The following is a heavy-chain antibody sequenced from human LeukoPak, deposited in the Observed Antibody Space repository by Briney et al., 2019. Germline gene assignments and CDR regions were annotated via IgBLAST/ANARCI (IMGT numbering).Heavy chain of an antibody. Sequence: PGGSLRLSCAASGFTFSSYAMSWVRQAPGKGLEWVSGISGSGGSTYYADSVKGRFTITRDNSKNTLYLQMNSLRAEDTAVYYCAKDGGYCSSTSCYTGPPEPYYFDYWGQGTLVTVSS. CDR1: GFTFSSYA. D-gene: IGHD2-2*02. CDR2: ISGSGGST. J-gene: IGHJ4*02. CDR3: AKDGGYCSSTSCYTGPPEPYYFDY. V-gene: IGHV3-23*01.